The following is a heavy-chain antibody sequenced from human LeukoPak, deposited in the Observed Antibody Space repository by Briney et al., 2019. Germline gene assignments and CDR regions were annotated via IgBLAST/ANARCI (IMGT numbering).Heavy chain of an antibody. CDR3: AKRTLVRGVQFDAFDI. J-gene: IGHJ3*02. D-gene: IGHD3-10*01. CDR2: ILYDGSIR. Sequence: GGSLRLSCAASGFTFSSYGIHWVRQAPGKGLEWVAFILYDGSIRYYADSVRGRFTISRDNSKNTLFLQMNSLRAEDTAVYYCAKRTLVRGVQFDAFDIWGQGTMVTVSS. V-gene: IGHV3-30*02. CDR1: GFTFSSYG.